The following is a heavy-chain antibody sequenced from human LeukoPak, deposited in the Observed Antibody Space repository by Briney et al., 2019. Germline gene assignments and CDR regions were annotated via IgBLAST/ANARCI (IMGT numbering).Heavy chain of an antibody. CDR2: IYYSGKT. J-gene: IGHJ4*02. CDR3: ARLTIPAATR. CDR1: GGSISSSGYY. D-gene: IGHD2-2*01. Sequence: SETLSLTCTVSGGSISSSGYYWGWIRQPPGTGLEWIGSIYYSGKTYYNPSLKSRVTISVDTSKNQFSLRLTSVTAADTAVYYCARLTIPAATRWGQGTLVTVSS. V-gene: IGHV4-39*01.